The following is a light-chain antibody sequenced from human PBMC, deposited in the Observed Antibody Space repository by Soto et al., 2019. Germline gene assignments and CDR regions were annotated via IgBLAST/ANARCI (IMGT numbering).Light chain of an antibody. J-gene: IGKJ3*01. CDR2: AAS. CDR3: QRSYKTPRFT. Sequence: DIQMTQSPSSLSASVGDRVTITCRASQSISSYLNWYQQKPGKAPKLLIYAASSLQSGVPSRFSGSGSGTDFTLTISRLQPEDFATYYCQRSYKTPRFTFGPGTKVDIK. V-gene: IGKV1-39*01. CDR1: QSISSY.